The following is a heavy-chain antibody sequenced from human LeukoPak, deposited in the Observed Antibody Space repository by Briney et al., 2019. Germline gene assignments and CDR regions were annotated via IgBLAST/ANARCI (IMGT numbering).Heavy chain of an antibody. CDR2: IDTSGGT. D-gene: IGHD2-21*02. Sequence: PGGSLRLSCAASGFPFSSYDMHWVRQATGKGLEWVSAIDTSGGTYYPDSVRGRFTISSENAKDSFYLQMNSLTAGDTAVYYCAREGFCGGDCPGYLDLWGRGTLVTVSS. CDR3: AREGFCGGDCPGYLDL. J-gene: IGHJ2*01. CDR1: GFPFSSYD. V-gene: IGHV3-13*04.